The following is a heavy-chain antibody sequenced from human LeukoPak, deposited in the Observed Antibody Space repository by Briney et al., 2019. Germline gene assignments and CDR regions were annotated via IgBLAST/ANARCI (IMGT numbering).Heavy chain of an antibody. D-gene: IGHD3-10*01. CDR2: ISYDGSNK. CDR3: AKDHRFLWFGEFDY. J-gene: IGHJ4*02. Sequence: GGSLRLSCAASGFTFSSYGMHWVRQAPGQGLEWVAVISYDGSNKYYADSVKGRFTISRDNSKNTLYLQMNSLRAEDTAVYYCAKDHRFLWFGEFDYWGQGTLVTVSS. CDR1: GFTFSSYG. V-gene: IGHV3-30*18.